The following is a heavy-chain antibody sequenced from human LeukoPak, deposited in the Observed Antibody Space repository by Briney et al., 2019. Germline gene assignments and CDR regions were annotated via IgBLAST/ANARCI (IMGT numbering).Heavy chain of an antibody. D-gene: IGHD6-19*01. CDR2: MFYSGNT. Sequence: SETLSLTCTVSGGSISSISYGWGWLRQPPGEGLEWIGSMFYSGNTYYNPSLESRVTISVDTSKNQFPLQLSSVTSAASAVYSCARKWYSSDWVRWFDSLGQGTLVTVSS. V-gene: IGHV4-39*01. CDR3: ARKWYSSDWVRWFDS. J-gene: IGHJ5*01. CDR1: GGSISSISYG.